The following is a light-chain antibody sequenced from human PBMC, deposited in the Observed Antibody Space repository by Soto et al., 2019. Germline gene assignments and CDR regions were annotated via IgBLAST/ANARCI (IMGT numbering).Light chain of an antibody. J-gene: IGLJ1*01. Sequence: QSVLTQPASVSGSPGQSITISCTGTSSDVGGYNYVSWYQQHPGKAPKLMIYEVSNRPSGVSYRFSGSKSGNTASLAISGPQAEDEADYYCSSYTGSSTLLFGSGTKVTV. CDR3: SSYTGSSTLL. V-gene: IGLV2-14*01. CDR1: SSDVGGYNY. CDR2: EVS.